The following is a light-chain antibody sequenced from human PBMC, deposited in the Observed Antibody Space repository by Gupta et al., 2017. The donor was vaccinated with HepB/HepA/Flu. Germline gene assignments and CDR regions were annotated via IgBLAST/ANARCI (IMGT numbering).Light chain of an antibody. CDR2: DVS. Sequence: QSALTQPASVSGAPGQSITISCTGTSSDVGDYNYVSWYQQYPGKAPKLMISDVSNRPSGVSNRFSGSKSGNTASLTISGLQAEDEADYYCSSYTSSNTLVFGGGTKLTVL. CDR3: SSYTSSNTLV. CDR1: SSDVGDYNY. V-gene: IGLV2-14*01. J-gene: IGLJ3*02.